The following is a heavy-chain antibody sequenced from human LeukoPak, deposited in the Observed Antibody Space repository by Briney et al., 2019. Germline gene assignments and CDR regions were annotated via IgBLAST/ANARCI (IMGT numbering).Heavy chain of an antibody. D-gene: IGHD6-13*01. V-gene: IGHV4-4*07. Sequence: PSETLSLTCTVSGGSISSYYWSWIRQPAGKGLEWIGRIYTSGSTSYNPSLKSRVTMSVDTSKNQFSLKLSSVTAADTAVYYCARAGSSSLSGWFDPWGQGTLVTVSS. CDR1: GGSISSYY. CDR2: IYTSGST. J-gene: IGHJ5*02. CDR3: ARAGSSSLSGWFDP.